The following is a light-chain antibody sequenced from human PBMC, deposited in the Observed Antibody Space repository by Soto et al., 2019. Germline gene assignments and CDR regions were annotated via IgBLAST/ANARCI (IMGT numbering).Light chain of an antibody. V-gene: IGKV3-20*01. CDR1: QSVSSSY. J-gene: IGKJ2*01. CDR2: GAS. CDR3: QQYGSSPHT. Sequence: EIVLTQSPGTLSLSPGERATLSCRASQSVSSSYLAWYQQKPGQAPRLLIYGASSRATGIPDRFSGSGSGADFPLTISRLEPEDFVVYYCQQYGSSPHTFGQGTKLEIK.